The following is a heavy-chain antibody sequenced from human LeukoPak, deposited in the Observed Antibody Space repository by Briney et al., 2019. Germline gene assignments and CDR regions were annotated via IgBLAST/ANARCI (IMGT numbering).Heavy chain of an antibody. CDR3: ARQGLTAMVTVLY. Sequence: PSETLSLTCAVSGYSISSGYYWGWIRPPPGKGLEWIGSIYHSGSTYYNPSLKSRVTISVDTSKNQFSLKLSSVTAADTAVYYCARQGLTAMVTVLYWGQGTLVTVSS. D-gene: IGHD5-18*01. CDR1: GYSISSGYY. J-gene: IGHJ4*02. CDR2: IYHSGST. V-gene: IGHV4-38-2*01.